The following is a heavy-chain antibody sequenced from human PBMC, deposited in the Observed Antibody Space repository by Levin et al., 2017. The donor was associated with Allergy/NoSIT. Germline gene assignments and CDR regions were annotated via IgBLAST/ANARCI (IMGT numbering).Heavy chain of an antibody. CDR3: AKDYGDYVYWYFDL. Sequence: LSLTCAASGFTFDDYAMHWVRQAPGKGLEWVSGISWNSGSIGYADSVKGRFTISRDNAKNSLYLQMNSLRAEDTALYYCAKDYGDYVYWYFDLWGRGTLVTVSS. CDR1: GFTFDDYA. D-gene: IGHD4-17*01. V-gene: IGHV3-9*01. CDR2: ISWNSGSI. J-gene: IGHJ2*01.